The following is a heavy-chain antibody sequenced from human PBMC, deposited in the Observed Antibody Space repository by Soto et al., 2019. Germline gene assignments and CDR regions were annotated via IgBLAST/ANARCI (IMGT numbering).Heavy chain of an antibody. J-gene: IGHJ4*02. CDR2: ISGSGGNT. D-gene: IGHD3-22*01. Sequence: GVSLRLACAASGFTFRSYAMSWVRQSPGQGLEWVSGISGSGGNTYYTDSVKGRLTISRDNSTNTLYLQMNSLRAEDTEVYYCENEDVMSFALYYYDTSGNTVKWGQGT. V-gene: IGHV3-23*01. CDR3: ENEDVMSFALYYYDTSGNTVK. CDR1: GFTFRSYA.